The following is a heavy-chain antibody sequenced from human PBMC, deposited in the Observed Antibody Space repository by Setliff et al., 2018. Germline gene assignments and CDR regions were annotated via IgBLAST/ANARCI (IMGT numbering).Heavy chain of an antibody. Sequence: LSLTCTVSGGSINNYYWGWIRQPPGKGLGWIGRIHYRGTTYSNVSLASRLTISVDTSKNQFSLQLTSVTAADTAVYYCARTGTYRYFDSWGQGTRVTVSS. V-gene: IGHV4-39*01. J-gene: IGHJ4*02. CDR3: ARTGTYRYFDS. CDR2: IHYRGTT. CDR1: GGSINNYY. D-gene: IGHD1-1*01.